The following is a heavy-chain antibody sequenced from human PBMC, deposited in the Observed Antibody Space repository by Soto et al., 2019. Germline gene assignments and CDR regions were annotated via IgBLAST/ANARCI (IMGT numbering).Heavy chain of an antibody. CDR3: AKAIRGYSSYDY. J-gene: IGHJ4*02. CDR1: GGSISSTNW. V-gene: IGHV4-4*02. D-gene: IGHD5-18*01. CDR2: IYHSGSI. Sequence: QMQLQESGPGLVKPSGTLSLTCAVSGGSISSTNWWSWVRQPPGKGLEWIGEIYHSGSINYNPSLKSRVTISVDKSKNQFSLKLSSVTAADTAVYYCAKAIRGYSSYDYWGQGTLVTVSS.